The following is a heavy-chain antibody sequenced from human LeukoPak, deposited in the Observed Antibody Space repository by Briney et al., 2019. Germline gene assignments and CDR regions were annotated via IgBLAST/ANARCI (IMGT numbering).Heavy chain of an antibody. CDR3: IRSGGWPGF. D-gene: IGHD6-19*01. CDR1: GFIVSSYW. J-gene: IGHJ4*02. V-gene: IGHV3-74*01. CDR2: IDDDGSAT. Sequence: GGSLRLSCEASGFIVSSYWMHWVRQAPGKGLVWVSRIDDDGSATAYADSVKGRFIISRDDAKNTVDLQMNSLRAEDTAMYYCIRSGGWPGFWGQGTLVTVSS.